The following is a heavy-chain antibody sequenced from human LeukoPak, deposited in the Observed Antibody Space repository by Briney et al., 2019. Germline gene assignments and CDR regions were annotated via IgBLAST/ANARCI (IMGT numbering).Heavy chain of an antibody. V-gene: IGHV3-66*02. CDR3: ARDSASGEKKYDY. Sequence: GGSLRLSCAASGFTVSSNYMSWVRQAPGKGLEWVSVIYSGGSTYYAGSVKGRFTISRDNSKNTLYLQMNSLRAEDTAVYYCARDSASGEKKYDYWGQGTLVTVSS. CDR2: IYSGGST. D-gene: IGHD1-26*01. J-gene: IGHJ4*02. CDR1: GFTVSSNY.